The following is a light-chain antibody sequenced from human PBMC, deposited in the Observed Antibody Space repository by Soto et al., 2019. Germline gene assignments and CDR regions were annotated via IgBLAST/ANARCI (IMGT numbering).Light chain of an antibody. CDR2: EGT. Sequence: QSALTQPASVSGSPGQSITVSCAGTSXDVGGYNLVSWYQQHPGKAPKLIIYEGTERPSGISPRLSGSKSGNTASLTISGLQAEDEADYYCSSYTISSIYVFGSGTKVTVL. CDR3: SSYTISSIYV. V-gene: IGLV2-23*01. J-gene: IGLJ1*01. CDR1: SXDVGGYNL.